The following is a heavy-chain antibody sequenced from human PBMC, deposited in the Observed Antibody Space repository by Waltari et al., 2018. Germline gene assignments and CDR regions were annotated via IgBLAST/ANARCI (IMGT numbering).Heavy chain of an antibody. CDR2: IIPNSGTA. CDR1: GGTFSSYA. V-gene: IGHV1-69*08. D-gene: IGHD3-10*01. CDR3: AREEITMVQEVRYYFDY. J-gene: IGHJ4*02. Sequence: QVQLVQSGAEVKKPGSSVKVSCKASGGTFSSYAISWVRQAPGQGLEWMGRIIPNSGTANYAQNFQGRVTMTADKSTSTAYMERSSLRSEDTAVYYCAREEITMVQEVRYYFDYWGQGTLVTVSS.